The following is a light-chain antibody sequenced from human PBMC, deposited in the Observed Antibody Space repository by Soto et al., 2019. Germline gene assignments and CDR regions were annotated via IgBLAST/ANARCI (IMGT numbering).Light chain of an antibody. CDR3: LQHNSDPRT. J-gene: IGKJ1*01. V-gene: IGKV1-17*01. CDR2: AAS. CDR1: QGIRND. Sequence: DIRMTQSPSSLSSSVGDIFTITCRASQGIRNDLSWYQQKPGKAPKRLIYAASSLHSGVPSRFSVSGSGTEFTLTISSLQPEDFATYYCLQHNSDPRTFGQGTKVDIK.